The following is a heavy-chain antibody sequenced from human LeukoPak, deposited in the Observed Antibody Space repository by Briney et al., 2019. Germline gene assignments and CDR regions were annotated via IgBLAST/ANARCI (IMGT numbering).Heavy chain of an antibody. J-gene: IGHJ4*02. CDR2: IYYSGST. V-gene: IGHV4-39*07. Sequence: SETLSLTCTVSGGSISSSSYYWGWIRQPPGKGLEWIGSIYYSGSTYYNPSLKSRVTISVDTSKNQFSLKLSSVTAADTAVYYCASFLSGWFPDYFDYWGQGTLVTVSS. CDR3: ASFLSGWFPDYFDY. CDR1: GGSISSSSYY. D-gene: IGHD6-19*01.